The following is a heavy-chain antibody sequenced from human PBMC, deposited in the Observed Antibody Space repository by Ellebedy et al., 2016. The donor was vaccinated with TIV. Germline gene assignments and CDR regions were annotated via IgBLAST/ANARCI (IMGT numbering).Heavy chain of an antibody. D-gene: IGHD3-3*01. Sequence: GGSLRLSCAASGFTFDDYAMHWVRQAPGKGLEWVSGISWNSGSIGYADSVKGRFTISRDNAKNSLYLQMNSLRAEDTALYYCAKGNDFWPFDYWGQGTLVTVSS. J-gene: IGHJ4*02. CDR1: GFTFDDYA. CDR3: AKGNDFWPFDY. CDR2: ISWNSGSI. V-gene: IGHV3-9*01.